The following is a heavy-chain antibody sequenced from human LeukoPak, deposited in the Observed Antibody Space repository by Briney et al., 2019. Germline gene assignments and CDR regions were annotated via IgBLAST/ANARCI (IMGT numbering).Heavy chain of an antibody. J-gene: IGHJ4*02. Sequence: GGSLRLSCAASGFTFSNYAMTWVRQAPGKGLEWVSSISGSGRTTYYSDSVKGRFTISRDNSKNTLLLQMNSLRAEDTALYYCAKDVGLVTARFYSFDYWGQGTLVTVSS. V-gene: IGHV3-23*01. CDR1: GFTFSNYA. D-gene: IGHD2-21*02. CDR3: AKDVGLVTARFYSFDY. CDR2: ISGSGRTT.